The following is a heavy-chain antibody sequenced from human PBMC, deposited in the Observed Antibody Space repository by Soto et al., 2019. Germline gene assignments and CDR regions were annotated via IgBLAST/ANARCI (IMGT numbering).Heavy chain of an antibody. CDR1: GFTFSSYS. J-gene: IGHJ4*02. Sequence: GGSLRLSCAASGFTFSSYSMSWVRQAPGKGLEWVSGFRTGGDDATTYYADSVKGRFTISRDNSKNTLYLQLNSLRAEDTAVYYCAKEGLYKTLDYWGQGTLVTLSS. CDR3: AKEGLYKTLDY. D-gene: IGHD1-1*01. CDR2: FRTGGDDATT. V-gene: IGHV3-23*01.